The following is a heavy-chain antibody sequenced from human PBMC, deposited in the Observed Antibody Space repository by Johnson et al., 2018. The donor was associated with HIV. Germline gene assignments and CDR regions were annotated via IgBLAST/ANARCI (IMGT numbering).Heavy chain of an antibody. CDR1: GFTFSSNA. D-gene: IGHD4-23*01. Sequence: QVQLVESGGGVVQPGGSLRLSCAASGFTFSSNAMHWVRQAPGKGLEWVAVISYDGSNKYYADSVKGRFTISRDISKKTVYLQMNTLRTEDTAVYDCARVRRNPTVATGGAAFDMWGQGTMVTVSS. CDR2: ISYDGSNK. CDR3: ARVRRNPTVATGGAAFDM. J-gene: IGHJ3*02. V-gene: IGHV3-30*03.